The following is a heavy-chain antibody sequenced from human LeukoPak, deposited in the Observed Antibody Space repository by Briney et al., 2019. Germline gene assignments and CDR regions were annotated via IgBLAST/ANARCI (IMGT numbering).Heavy chain of an antibody. CDR1: GYTFTGYY. D-gene: IGHD1-1*01. Sequence: ASVKVSCKASGYTFTGYYMHWVRQAPGQGLEWMGWINPNSGGTNYAQKFQGRVTMTRDTSISTAYMELSRLRSDDTAVYYCARVLLERPGYYYYYMDVWSKGTTVTVSS. CDR2: INPNSGGT. J-gene: IGHJ6*03. V-gene: IGHV1-2*02. CDR3: ARVLLERPGYYYYYMDV.